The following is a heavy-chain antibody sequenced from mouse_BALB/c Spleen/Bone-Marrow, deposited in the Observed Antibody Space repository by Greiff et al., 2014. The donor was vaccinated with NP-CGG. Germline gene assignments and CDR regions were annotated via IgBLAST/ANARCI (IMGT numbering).Heavy chain of an antibody. CDR3: ARDRGVQGYAMDY. Sequence: EVNVVESGGGLVKPGGSLKLSCAASGFTFSDYYMYWVRQTPEKRLEWVATISDGGSYTYYPDSVKGRFTISRDIAKNNLYLQMSSLKSGDTAMYYCARDRGVQGYAMDYWGQGTSVTVSS. D-gene: IGHD2-14*01. CDR2: ISDGGSYT. J-gene: IGHJ4*01. CDR1: GFTFSDYY. V-gene: IGHV5-4*02.